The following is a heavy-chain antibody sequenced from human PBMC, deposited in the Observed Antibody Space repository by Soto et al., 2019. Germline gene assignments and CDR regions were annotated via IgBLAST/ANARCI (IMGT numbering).Heavy chain of an antibody. Sequence: PGGSLRLSCAASGFTVSSNYMSWVRQAPGKGLEWVSVIYSGGSTYYADSVKGRFTISRDNSKNTLSLQMNSLRAEDTAVYYCAKTLGLVDPFDYWGQGTLVTVSS. D-gene: IGHD2-8*02. V-gene: IGHV3-66*01. CDR2: IYSGGST. CDR1: GFTVSSNY. J-gene: IGHJ4*02. CDR3: AKTLGLVDPFDY.